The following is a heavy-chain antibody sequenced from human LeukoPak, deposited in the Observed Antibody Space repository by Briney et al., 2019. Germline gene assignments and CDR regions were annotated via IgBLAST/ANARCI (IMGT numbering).Heavy chain of an antibody. CDR2: ISTGSSTT. D-gene: IGHD4-23*01. Sequence: ETLSLTCAVYGGSPSGFYWNWVRQAPGKGLEWVSYISTGSSTTYYADSVKGRFTISRDNVENSLYLQMNSLRDEDTAVYYCARVAAGYSVNYFDYWGQGTLVTVSS. V-gene: IGHV3-48*02. CDR3: ARVAAGYSVNYFDY. CDR1: GGSPSGFY. J-gene: IGHJ4*02.